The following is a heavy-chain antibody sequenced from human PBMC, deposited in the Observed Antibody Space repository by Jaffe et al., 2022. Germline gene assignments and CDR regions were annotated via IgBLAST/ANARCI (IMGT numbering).Heavy chain of an antibody. D-gene: IGHD1-1*01. J-gene: IGHJ3*02. CDR1: GFTLSNYE. Sequence: QLVESGGGLVQPGGSLRLSCVASGFTLSNYEMNWVRQAPGKGLEWISYISSSGDKKYNTDSVKGRFTISRDDAKNSLFLEMNSLRAEDTALYYCARDAYKSGLDAFDIWGQGTMLTVSS. V-gene: IGHV3-48*03. CDR2: ISSSGDKK. CDR3: ARDAYKSGLDAFDI.